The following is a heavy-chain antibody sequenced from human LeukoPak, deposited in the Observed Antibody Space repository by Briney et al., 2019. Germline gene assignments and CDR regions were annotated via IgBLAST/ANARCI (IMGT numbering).Heavy chain of an antibody. D-gene: IGHD5-12*01. V-gene: IGHV1-46*01. CDR1: GYTFTSYY. Sequence: GDSVTVSCRASGYTFTSYYMHWVRQAPGQGLEWMGIINPSGGSTNYAPKFQGRITITRTTATHTVHTDLSSLRSEAPAVYFCARDGGDIVPSAADEEQFHLWGQGTLVTVSS. CDR2: INPSGGST. CDR3: ARDGGDIVPSAADEEQFHL. J-gene: IGHJ5*02.